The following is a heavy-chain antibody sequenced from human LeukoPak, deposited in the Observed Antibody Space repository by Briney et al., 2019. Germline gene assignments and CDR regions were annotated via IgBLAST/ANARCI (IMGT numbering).Heavy chain of an antibody. CDR1: GYTFSSYG. J-gene: IGHJ3*02. D-gene: IGHD3-22*01. V-gene: IGHV1-18*01. Sequence: ASVKVSCRASGYTFSSYGFGWVRQAPGQGLEWMGWINTYNGNTNYAQKLQDRVSMTTDTSTSTAYMELRSLRSDDTAVYYCARDLKLYHYYDSSGAGAFDIWGQGTVLTVSS. CDR3: ARDLKLYHYYDSSGAGAFDI. CDR2: INTYNGNT.